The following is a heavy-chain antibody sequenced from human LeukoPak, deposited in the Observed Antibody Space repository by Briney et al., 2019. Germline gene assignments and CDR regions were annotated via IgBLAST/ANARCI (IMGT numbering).Heavy chain of an antibody. CDR1: GYTFTGYY. CDR3: ARESGSRGGAFDI. V-gene: IGHV1-2*02. J-gene: IGHJ3*02. Sequence: ASVKVSCKASGYTFTGYYMHWVRQAPGQGLEWMGWINPNSGGTNYAQKFQGRVTMTRDTPISTAYMELSRLRSDDTAVYYCARESGSRGGAFDIWGQGTMVTVSS. D-gene: IGHD1-26*01. CDR2: INPNSGGT.